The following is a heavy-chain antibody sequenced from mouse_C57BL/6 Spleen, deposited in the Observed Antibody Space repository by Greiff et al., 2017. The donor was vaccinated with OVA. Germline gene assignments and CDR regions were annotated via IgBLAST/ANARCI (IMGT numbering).Heavy chain of an antibody. Sequence: QVQLKQPGAELVKPGASVKVSCKASGYTFTSYWMHWVKQRPGQGLEWIGRIHPSDSDTNYNQKFKGKATLTVDKSSSTAYMQLSSLTSEDSAVYYCAIINYGSSPYYAMDYWGQGTSVTVSS. CDR1: GYTFTSYW. V-gene: IGHV1-74*01. J-gene: IGHJ4*01. D-gene: IGHD1-1*01. CDR3: AIINYGSSPYYAMDY. CDR2: IHPSDSDT.